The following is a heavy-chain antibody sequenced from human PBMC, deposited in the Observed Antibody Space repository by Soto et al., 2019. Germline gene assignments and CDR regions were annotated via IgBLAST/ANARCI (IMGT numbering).Heavy chain of an antibody. CDR3: ARGRYNRVTMVVNWFDP. V-gene: IGHV4-34*01. J-gene: IGHJ5*02. CDR2: INRSGST. Sequence: PSETLSLTCAVYGGSFSGYYWSWIRQPPGKGLEWIGEINRSGSTNYNPSLKSRVTISVDTSKNQFSLKLSSVTAADTAVYYCARGRYNRVTMVVNWFDPWGQGTLVTVSS. D-gene: IGHD3-10*01. CDR1: GGSFSGYY.